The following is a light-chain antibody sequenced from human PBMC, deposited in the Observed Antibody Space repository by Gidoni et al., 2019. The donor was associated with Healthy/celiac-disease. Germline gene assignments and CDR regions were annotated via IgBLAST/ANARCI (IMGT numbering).Light chain of an antibody. V-gene: IGKV1-39*01. J-gene: IGKJ1*01. Sequence: DIQMTQSQSALSASVGDRVTITCRESQSISSFLNWYQQKPGKAPKLLIYAASSLQSGVPSRFSGSGSGTDFTLTISSLQPEDFATYYCQQSYSTPRTFXXXTKVEIK. CDR3: QQSYSTPRT. CDR1: QSISSF. CDR2: AAS.